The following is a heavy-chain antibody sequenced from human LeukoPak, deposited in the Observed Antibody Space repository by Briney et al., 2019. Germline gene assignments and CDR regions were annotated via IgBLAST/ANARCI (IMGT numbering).Heavy chain of an antibody. Sequence: LETLSLTCTVSGGSISSYYWSWIRQPAGKGLEWIGRIYTSGSTNYNPSLKSRVTTSVDTSKNQFSLKLSSVTAADTAVYYCARGRYYGSGSGGTNVYYFDYWGQGTLVTVSS. D-gene: IGHD3-10*01. J-gene: IGHJ4*02. CDR3: ARGRYYGSGSGGTNVYYFDY. CDR1: GGSISSYY. CDR2: IYTSGST. V-gene: IGHV4-4*07.